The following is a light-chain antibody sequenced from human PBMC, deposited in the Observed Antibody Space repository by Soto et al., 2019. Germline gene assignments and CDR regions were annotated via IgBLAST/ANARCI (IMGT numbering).Light chain of an antibody. J-gene: IGKJ1*01. CDR1: QSIANY. CDR2: AAS. Sequence: DIQMTQSPSSLSASVGDRITITCRASQSIANYLNWYQHKPGQAPKLLIYAASNLQNGVPSGFSGSGSGTDFTLTITSLQPEDFAPYFCQQSYNTPGTFGHGTKVEI. V-gene: IGKV1-39*01. CDR3: QQSYNTPGT.